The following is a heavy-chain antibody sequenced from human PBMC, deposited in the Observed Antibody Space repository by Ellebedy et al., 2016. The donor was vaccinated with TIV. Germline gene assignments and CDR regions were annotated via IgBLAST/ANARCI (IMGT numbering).Heavy chain of an antibody. V-gene: IGHV3-33*01. CDR1: GFNFSTHG. D-gene: IGHD3-9*01. CDR3: ARNFRYFDFLVIDY. CDR2: VWYDGSHK. Sequence: PGGSLRLSCAASGFNFSTHGMHWVRQAPGKGLEWVAVVWYDGSHKYYVDSVKGRFTISRDNSKNTLYLQMNSLRAEDTAVYYCARNFRYFDFLVIDYWGQGTLVTVSS. J-gene: IGHJ4*02.